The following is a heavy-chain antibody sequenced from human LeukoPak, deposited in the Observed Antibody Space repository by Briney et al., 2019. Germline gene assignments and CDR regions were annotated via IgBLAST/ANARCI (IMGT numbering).Heavy chain of an antibody. CDR3: ARDPNVKDIAVAGTDYYYGMDV. Sequence: ASVKVSCKASGYTFTSYFMHWVRQAPGQGLEWMGIINPSGGSTSYAQKFQGRVTMTRDTSTSTVYMELSSLRSEDTAVYYCARDPNVKDIAVAGTDYYYGMDVWGQGTTVTVSS. J-gene: IGHJ6*02. CDR1: GYTFTSYF. D-gene: IGHD6-19*01. CDR2: INPSGGST. V-gene: IGHV1-46*01.